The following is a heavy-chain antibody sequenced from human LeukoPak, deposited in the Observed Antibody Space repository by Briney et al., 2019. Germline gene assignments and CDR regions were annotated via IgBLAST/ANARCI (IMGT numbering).Heavy chain of an antibody. Sequence: GASVKVSCKASGYTFTSYGISWVRQAPGQGLEWMGWIGAYNGNTNYAQKLQGRVTMTTDTSTSTAYMELRSLRSDDTAVYYCAREATHYDILTGLQYFDYWGQGTLVTVSS. V-gene: IGHV1-18*01. CDR1: GYTFTSYG. CDR2: IGAYNGNT. CDR3: AREATHYDILTGLQYFDY. J-gene: IGHJ4*02. D-gene: IGHD3-9*01.